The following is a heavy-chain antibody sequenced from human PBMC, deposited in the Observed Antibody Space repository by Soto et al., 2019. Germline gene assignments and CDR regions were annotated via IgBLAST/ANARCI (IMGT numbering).Heavy chain of an antibody. D-gene: IGHD3-3*01. J-gene: IGHJ6*02. V-gene: IGHV4-61*01. CDR2: IYYSGST. CDR3: ARDIRFLEWLSSPGMDV. CDR1: GDSVSNYNFY. Sequence: PSETLSLTCTVSGDSVSNYNFYWSWIRQPPGKGLEWIGYIYYSGSTNYNPSLKSRVTISVDTSKNQFSLKLSSVTAADTAVYYCARDIRFLEWLSSPGMDVWGQGTTVTVSS.